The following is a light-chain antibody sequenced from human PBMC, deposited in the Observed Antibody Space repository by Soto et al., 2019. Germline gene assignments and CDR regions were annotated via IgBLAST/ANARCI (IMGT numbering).Light chain of an antibody. J-gene: IGKJ1*01. CDR2: GAS. Sequence: EIVLTHSPGTLSLSPGKRATLSCRASQSVSSNLAWYQQKPGQAPRLLIYGASTRATGIPARFSGSGSGTEFTLTINSLEPEDFAVYYCQQRSNWPRTFGQGTKVDI. V-gene: IGKV3-11*01. CDR3: QQRSNWPRT. CDR1: QSVSSN.